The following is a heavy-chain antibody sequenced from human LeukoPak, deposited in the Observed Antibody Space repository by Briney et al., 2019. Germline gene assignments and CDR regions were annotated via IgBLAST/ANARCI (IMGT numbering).Heavy chain of an antibody. Sequence: ASVEASCKASGYTFTSYYMHWVRQAPGQGLAWMGIINPSGGSTSYAQKFQGRVTMTRDTSTSTVYMELSSLRSEDTAVYYCARDWGGYDYPSDAFDIWGQGTMVTVSS. V-gene: IGHV1-46*01. CDR3: ARDWGGYDYPSDAFDI. D-gene: IGHD5-12*01. J-gene: IGHJ3*02. CDR1: GYTFTSYY. CDR2: INPSGGST.